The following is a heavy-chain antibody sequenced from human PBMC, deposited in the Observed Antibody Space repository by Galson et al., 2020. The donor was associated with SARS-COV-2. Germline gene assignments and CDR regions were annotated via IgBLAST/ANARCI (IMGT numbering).Heavy chain of an antibody. CDR3: ARETPDSSNSNFDY. V-gene: IGHV3-30*03. D-gene: IGHD3-22*01. CDR1: GFTLSGYV. CDR2: ISYNGSDK. J-gene: IGHJ4*01. Sequence: GGSLRLSCAASGFTLSGYVMHWVRQAPGKGLEWVAIISYNGSDKLYADSVKGRFSISRDNSKNTLNLQMNSLKAEDTAVYYCARETPDSSNSNFDYWGHGTLVTVSS.